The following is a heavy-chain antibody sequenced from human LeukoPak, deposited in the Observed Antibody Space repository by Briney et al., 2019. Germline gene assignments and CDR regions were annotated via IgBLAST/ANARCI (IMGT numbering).Heavy chain of an antibody. CDR1: GGSFSGYY. Sequence: PSESLSLTCAVYGGSFSGYYWSWIRQPPGKGLEWIGEINHSGSTNYNPSLKTRVTMSVDTSKNQFSLKLSSVTAADTAVYYCARLHLRPGIAVAVDYWGQGTLVTVSS. J-gene: IGHJ4*02. CDR2: INHSGST. CDR3: ARLHLRPGIAVAVDY. D-gene: IGHD6-19*01. V-gene: IGHV4-34*01.